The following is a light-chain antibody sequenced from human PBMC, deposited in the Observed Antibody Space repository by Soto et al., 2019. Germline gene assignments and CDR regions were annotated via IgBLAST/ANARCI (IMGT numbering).Light chain of an antibody. CDR1: SGDVGGYNY. J-gene: IGLJ1*01. V-gene: IGLV2-14*01. CDR3: SSYTSTEIPYV. CDR2: EVN. Sequence: QSALTQAASVSGSPGQSITISCTGTSGDVGGYNYVSWYQHHPGEAPKLIIYEVNNRPSGVSHRFSGSKSGSTASLTISGLQTEDEATYFCSSYTSTEIPYVFGSGTKVTVL.